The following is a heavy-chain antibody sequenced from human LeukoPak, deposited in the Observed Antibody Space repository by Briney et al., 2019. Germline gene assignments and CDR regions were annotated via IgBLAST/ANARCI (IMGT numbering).Heavy chain of an antibody. Sequence: ASVKVSCKASGYTFTGYYIHWVRQAPGQGLEWMGWINPNSGGTNYAQKFQGRVTITADKSTSTAYMELGSLRSEDTAVYYCATLYCSGGSCYELGYYYGMDVWGQGTTVTVSS. D-gene: IGHD2-15*01. CDR3: ATLYCSGGSCYELGYYYGMDV. V-gene: IGHV1-2*02. J-gene: IGHJ6*02. CDR2: INPNSGGT. CDR1: GYTFTGYY.